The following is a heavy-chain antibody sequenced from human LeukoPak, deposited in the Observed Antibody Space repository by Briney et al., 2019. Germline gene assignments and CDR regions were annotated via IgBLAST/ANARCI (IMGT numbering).Heavy chain of an antibody. J-gene: IGHJ3*02. Sequence: GGSLRLSCAASGFTFSSYWMSWVRQAPGKGLEWVANIKQDGSEKYYVDSAKGRFTISRDNAKNSLYLQMNSLRAEDTAVYYCASLTGTSDAFDIWGQGTMVTVSS. CDR3: ASLTGTSDAFDI. D-gene: IGHD3-9*01. CDR1: GFTFSSYW. V-gene: IGHV3-7*01. CDR2: IKQDGSEK.